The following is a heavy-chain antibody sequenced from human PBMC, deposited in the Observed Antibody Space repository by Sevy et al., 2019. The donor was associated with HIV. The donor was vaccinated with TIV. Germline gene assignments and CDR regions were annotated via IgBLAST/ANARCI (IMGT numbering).Heavy chain of an antibody. CDR2: ITRNGDYA. D-gene: IGHD3-10*01. CDR3: GREGGFRRGIALYPK. V-gene: IGHV3-20*04. CDR1: GFTFDDYG. J-gene: IGHJ4*02. Sequence: GGSLRLSCAASGFTFDDYGMGWVRQVPGRGLEWISGITRNGDYANYGDSVKGRFTISRDNAKNSLDLQMDSLTAEDRALYYCGREGGFRRGIALYPKWGQRTLVTVS.